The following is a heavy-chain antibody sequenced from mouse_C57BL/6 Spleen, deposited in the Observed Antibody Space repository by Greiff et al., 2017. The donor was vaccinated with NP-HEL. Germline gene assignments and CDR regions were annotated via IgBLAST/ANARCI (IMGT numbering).Heavy chain of an antibody. D-gene: IGHD1-1*01. CDR3: ARHEPITTVVAGGYYFDY. V-gene: IGHV1-62-2*01. CDR1: GYTFTEYT. CDR2: FYPGSGSI. J-gene: IGHJ2*01. Sequence: VQLQQSGAELVKPGASVKLSCKASGYTFTEYTIHWVKQRSGQGLEWIGWFYPGSGSIKYNEKFKDKATLTADKSSSTVYMELSRLTSEDSAVYSCARHEPITTVVAGGYYFDYWGQVTTLTVSS.